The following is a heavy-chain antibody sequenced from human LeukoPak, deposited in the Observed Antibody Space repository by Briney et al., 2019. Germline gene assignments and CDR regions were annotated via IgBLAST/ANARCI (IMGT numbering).Heavy chain of an antibody. CDR3: ARFLDYSNYVFNAFDI. V-gene: IGHV4-59*01. J-gene: IGHJ3*02. D-gene: IGHD4-11*01. CDR1: GFTFSVYA. Sequence: GSLRLSCAASGFTFSVYAMAWIRQPPGKGLEWIGYIYYSGSTNYNPSLKSRVTISVDTSKNQFSLKLSSVTAADTAVYYCARFLDYSNYVFNAFDIWGQGTMVTVSS. CDR2: IYYSGST.